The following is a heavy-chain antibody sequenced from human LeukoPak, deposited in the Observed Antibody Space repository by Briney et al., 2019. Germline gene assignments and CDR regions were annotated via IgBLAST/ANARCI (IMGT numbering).Heavy chain of an antibody. CDR3: ARALSGTYGLFQH. CDR1: GGSISSYY. D-gene: IGHD1-26*01. Sequence: SETLPLTCTVSGGSISSYYWSWIRQPPGKGLEWIGYIYYSGSTYYNPSLRSRVTISVDTSKNQFSLNLNSVTAADTAVYYCARALSGTYGLFQHWGQGTLVTVSS. CDR2: IYYSGST. V-gene: IGHV4-59*01. J-gene: IGHJ1*01.